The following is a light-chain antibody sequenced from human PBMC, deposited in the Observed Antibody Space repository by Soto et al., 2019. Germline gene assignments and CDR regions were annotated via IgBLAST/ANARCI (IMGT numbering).Light chain of an antibody. CDR3: QKYSSVPV. CDR1: QGIRNF. Sequence: DIQMTQSPTSLSASVGDRVTITCRASQGIRNFVAWYQQKPAKAPKLLIYAASTLESGGPSRFSGSGSGTDFTLTINSLEPEDVATYSCQKYSSVPVFGPGTKVEIK. CDR2: AAS. V-gene: IGKV1-27*01. J-gene: IGKJ3*01.